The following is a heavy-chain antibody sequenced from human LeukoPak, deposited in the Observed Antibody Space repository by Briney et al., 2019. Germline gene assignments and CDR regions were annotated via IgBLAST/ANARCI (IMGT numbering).Heavy chain of an antibody. CDR3: ARDSSGYGYFDY. Sequence: HAGGSLRLSCAASGFTFSSYAMHWVRQAPGKGLEWVAVTSYDGSNKYYADSVKGRFTISRDNSKNTLYLQMNSLRAEDAAVYYCARDSSGYGYFDYWGQGTLVTVSS. J-gene: IGHJ4*02. D-gene: IGHD5-12*01. CDR1: GFTFSSYA. CDR2: TSYDGSNK. V-gene: IGHV3-30-3*01.